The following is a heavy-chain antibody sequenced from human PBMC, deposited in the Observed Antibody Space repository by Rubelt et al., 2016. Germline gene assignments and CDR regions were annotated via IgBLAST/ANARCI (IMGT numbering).Heavy chain of an antibody. D-gene: IGHD6-13*01. V-gene: IGHV1-46*03. J-gene: IGHJ4*02. CDR2: INPSGGST. CDR3: ARLVAAASDY. Sequence: QVQLVQSGAEVKKPGASVKVSCKASGYTFTSYYMHWVRQAPGQGLEWMGIINPSGGSTSYAQKFQGRGTRTRETSTSTVYMELSSLRSEDTAVYYCARLVAAASDYWGQGTLVTVSS. CDR1: GYTFTSYY.